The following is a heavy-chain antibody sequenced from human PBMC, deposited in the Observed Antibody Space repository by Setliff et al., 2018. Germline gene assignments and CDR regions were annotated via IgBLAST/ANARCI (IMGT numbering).Heavy chain of an antibody. CDR1: GYSFTDYW. V-gene: IGHV5-51*01. J-gene: IGHJ5*02. D-gene: IGHD2-21*01. CDR2: IYPGNADT. Sequence: GESLKISCKGSGYSFTDYWIAWVRQTPGKGLEWMGTIYPGNADTRYSPSFQGQVTISTDTSINTAFLQWNNLNASDTAVYYCARRGERFFNWFDPWGQGTLVTVSS. CDR3: ARRGERFFNWFDP.